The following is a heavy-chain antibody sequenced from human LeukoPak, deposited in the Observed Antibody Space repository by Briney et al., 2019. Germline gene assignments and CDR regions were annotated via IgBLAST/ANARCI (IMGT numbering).Heavy chain of an antibody. CDR3: ARTGGVATPFDY. CDR1: GYTFTSYY. Sequence: GSVKVSCKASGYTFTSYYMHWVRQAPGQGLEWMGIINPSGGSTSYAQKFQGRVTMTRDTSTSTVYMELISLRSEDTAVYYCARTGGVATPFDYWGQGTLVTVSS. D-gene: IGHD3-3*01. CDR2: INPSGGST. V-gene: IGHV1-46*01. J-gene: IGHJ4*02.